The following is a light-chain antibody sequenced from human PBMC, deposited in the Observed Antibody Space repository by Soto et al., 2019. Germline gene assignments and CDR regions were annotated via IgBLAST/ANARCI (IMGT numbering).Light chain of an antibody. CDR2: DVR. CDR1: SSDVGGYNY. J-gene: IGLJ2*01. Sequence: QSALTQPASVSGSPGQSITISCTGTSSDVGGYNYVSWYQQHPGKAPKLMIYDVRNRPSGVSNRFSGSKSGNTASLTISGLQAEDEADYYCSSYTSSSTVVVFGGGTKVTVL. CDR3: SSYTSSSTVVV. V-gene: IGLV2-14*01.